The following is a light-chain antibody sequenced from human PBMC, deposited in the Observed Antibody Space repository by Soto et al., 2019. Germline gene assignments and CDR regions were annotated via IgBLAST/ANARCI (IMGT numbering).Light chain of an antibody. V-gene: IGKV1-12*01. CDR2: AAS. CDR3: QQYYSYPRT. CDR1: QGISSW. J-gene: IGKJ1*01. Sequence: DIQMTQFPSSVSASLGYRFTITCRASQGISSWLVWYQQKPGKAPNLLIYAASSLQSGVPSRFSGSGSGTDFTLTISCLQSEDFATYYCQQYYSYPRTFGHGTKVDIK.